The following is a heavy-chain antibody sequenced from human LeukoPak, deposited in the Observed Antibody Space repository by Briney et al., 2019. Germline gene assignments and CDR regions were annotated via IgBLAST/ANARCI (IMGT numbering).Heavy chain of an antibody. CDR1: GFTVSSNY. CDR2: IYSGGST. CDR3: ARTYSGTQGPFDY. J-gene: IGHJ4*02. Sequence: GSLRLSCAASGFTVSSNYMSWVRQAPGKGLEWVSVIYSGGSTYYADSVKGSFTISRDNSKNTLDLQMDSLRAEDTAVYYCARTYSGTQGPFDYWGQGTLVTVSS. D-gene: IGHD1-26*01. V-gene: IGHV3-66*01.